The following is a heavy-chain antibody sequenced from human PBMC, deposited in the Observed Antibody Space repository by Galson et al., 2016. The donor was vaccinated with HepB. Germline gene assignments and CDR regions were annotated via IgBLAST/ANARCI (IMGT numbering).Heavy chain of an antibody. CDR1: GGSITTGGHY. V-gene: IGHV4-31*03. D-gene: IGHD6-19*01. CDR3: ARGTTQQWPGRTFFDI. J-gene: IGHJ3*02. Sequence: TLSLTCTVSGGSITTGGHYWSWLRQHPGRSLEFIGYILYTGSVQSNPSLKSRVSISVDTPKNQFSLNLTSVNAADTAVYFCARGTTQQWPGRTFFDIWGRGTMIAVSS. CDR2: ILYTGSV.